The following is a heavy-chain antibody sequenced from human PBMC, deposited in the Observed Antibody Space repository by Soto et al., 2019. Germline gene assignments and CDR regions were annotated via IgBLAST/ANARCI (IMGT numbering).Heavy chain of an antibody. V-gene: IGHV4-34*01. J-gene: IGHJ1*01. Sequence: PSETLSLTCTVYGGSFSGYYWSWIRQPPGKGLEWIGEINHSGSTNYNPSLKSRVTISVDTSKNQFSLKLSSVTAADTAVYYCAEKPLGYCSGGSCYTADFYFQHWGQGTLVTVSS. CDR2: INHSGST. D-gene: IGHD2-15*01. CDR3: AEKPLGYCSGGSCYTADFYFQH. CDR1: GGSFSGYY.